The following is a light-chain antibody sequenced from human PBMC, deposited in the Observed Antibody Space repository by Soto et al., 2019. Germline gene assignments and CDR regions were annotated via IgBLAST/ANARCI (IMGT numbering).Light chain of an antibody. Sequence: DIQMTQSPSTLSASIGDRVTITCRASQSINNWLAWYQQKPGKAPKVLIYKASSLESGVPSRFSGSESGTEFTLAINSLQPDDFANYYCQQYDTYPFTFVPGTKVDIK. J-gene: IGKJ3*01. V-gene: IGKV1-5*03. CDR2: KAS. CDR1: QSINNW. CDR3: QQYDTYPFT.